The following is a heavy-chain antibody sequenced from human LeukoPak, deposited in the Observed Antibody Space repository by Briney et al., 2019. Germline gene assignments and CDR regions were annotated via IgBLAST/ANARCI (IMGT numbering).Heavy chain of an antibody. CDR3: AKDRKAAARGWFDP. D-gene: IGHD6-13*01. CDR1: GFTFSSYG. V-gene: IGHV3-30*18. CDR2: ISYDGSNK. J-gene: IGHJ5*02. Sequence: GGSLRLSCAASGFTFSSYGMHWVRQAPGKGLEWVAVISYDGSNKYYADSVKGRFTISRDNSKNTLYLQMNSLRAEDTAVYYCAKDRKAAARGWFDPWGQGTLVTVSS.